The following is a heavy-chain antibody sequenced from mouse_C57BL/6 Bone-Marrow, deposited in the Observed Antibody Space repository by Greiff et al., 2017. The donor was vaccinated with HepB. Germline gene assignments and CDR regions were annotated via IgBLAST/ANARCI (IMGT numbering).Heavy chain of an antibody. CDR2: IYPRSGNT. V-gene: IGHV1-81*01. CDR3: ARGGGSCKIYWYFDV. Sequence: QVQLKESGAELARPGASVKLSCKASGYTFTSYGISWVKQRTGQGLEWIGEIYPRSGNTYYNEKFKGKATLTADKSSSTAYMELRSLTSADSAVYFCARGGGSCKIYWYFDVWGPGTPVTVSS. CDR1: GYTFTSYG. D-gene: IGHD1-1*02. J-gene: IGHJ1*01.